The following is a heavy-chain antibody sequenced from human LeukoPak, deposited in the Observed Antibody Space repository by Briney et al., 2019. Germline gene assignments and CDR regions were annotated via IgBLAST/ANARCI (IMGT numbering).Heavy chain of an antibody. V-gene: IGHV4-39*01. Sequence: SETLSLTCTVSGGSISTSSFYWGWLRQPPGKGLEWIGSIYYSGRTSYNPSLKSRVTISVDTSKNQFSLTLSSVPAAHTAVYYCARHSGPYSSSWFDYWGQGTLVTVSS. CDR3: ARHSGPYSSSWFDY. CDR1: GGSISTSSFY. CDR2: IYYSGRT. J-gene: IGHJ4*02. D-gene: IGHD6-13*01.